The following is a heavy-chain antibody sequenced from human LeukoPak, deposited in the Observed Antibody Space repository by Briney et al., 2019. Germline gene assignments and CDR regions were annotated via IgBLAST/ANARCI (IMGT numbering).Heavy chain of an antibody. V-gene: IGHV3-7*01. J-gene: IGHJ4*02. CDR3: ARDQSGSLDY. D-gene: IGHD1-26*01. Sequence: GSLRLSCAASGFTLRNTWMAWVRPAPGKGLEWVANINQDASTKHYVDSVKGRFTISRDNAKNSLYLQMNSLRAEDTAVYYCARDQSGSLDYWGQGTLVTVSS. CDR1: GFTLRNTW. CDR2: INQDASTK.